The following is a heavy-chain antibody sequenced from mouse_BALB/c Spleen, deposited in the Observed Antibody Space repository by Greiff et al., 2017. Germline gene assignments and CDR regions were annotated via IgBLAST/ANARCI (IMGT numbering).Heavy chain of an antibody. CDR2: ISSGSSTI. V-gene: IGHV5-17*02. CDR1: GFTFSSFG. CDR3: AREAPFAY. J-gene: IGHJ3*01. Sequence: DVHLVESGGGLVQPGGSRKLSCAASGFTFSSFGMHWVRQAPEKGLEWVAYISSGSSTIYYADTVKGRFTISRDNPKNTLFLQMTSLRSEDTAMYYCAREAPFAYWGQGTLVTVSA.